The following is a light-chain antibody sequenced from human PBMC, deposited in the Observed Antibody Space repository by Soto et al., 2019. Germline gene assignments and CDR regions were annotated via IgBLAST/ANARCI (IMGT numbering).Light chain of an antibody. V-gene: IGKV3-11*01. CDR3: QQHSHWPPWT. CDR2: GAS. J-gene: IGKJ1*01. CDR1: ENVRTF. Sequence: VLTQAPSTLSFSPGERATLSCRASENVRTFVDWYQQKPCQAPRLLIYGASNRATDIPARFSGSGSGTDFTLNISNLEPEDFAVYYCQQHSHWPPWTFGQGTRVDIQ.